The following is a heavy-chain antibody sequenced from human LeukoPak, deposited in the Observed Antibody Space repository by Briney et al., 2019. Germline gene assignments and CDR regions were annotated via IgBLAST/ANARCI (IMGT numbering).Heavy chain of an antibody. CDR1: GITVSSNY. V-gene: IGHV3-23*01. Sequence: GGSLRLSCAASGITVSSNYMSWVRQAPGKGLEWVSTISGSGSSTYYADSVKGRFTISRDNSKNTLYLQMNSLRAEDTAVYYCVKGRSGTLYYFDYWGQGTLVTVSS. J-gene: IGHJ4*02. D-gene: IGHD3-10*01. CDR2: ISGSGSST. CDR3: VKGRSGTLYYFDY.